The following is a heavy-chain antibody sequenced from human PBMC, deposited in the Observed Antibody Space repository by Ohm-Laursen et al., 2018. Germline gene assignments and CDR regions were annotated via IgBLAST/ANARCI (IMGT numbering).Heavy chain of an antibody. Sequence: SLRLSCSASGFTFSSYGMHWVRQAPGKGLEWVAVISYDGSNKYYADSVKGRFTISRDNSKNTLYLQMNSLRAEDTAVYYCANGAFGTTAEILPVYWGQGTLVTVSS. CDR2: ISYDGSNK. V-gene: IGHV3-30*18. J-gene: IGHJ4*02. CDR1: GFTFSSYG. CDR3: ANGAFGTTAEILPVY. D-gene: IGHD4-17*01.